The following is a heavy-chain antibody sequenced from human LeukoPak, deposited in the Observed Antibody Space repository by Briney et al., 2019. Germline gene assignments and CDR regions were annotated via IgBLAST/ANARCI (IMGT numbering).Heavy chain of an antibody. CDR3: ARGQLWQHSDY. CDR1: GFTFSDYY. V-gene: IGHV3-11*06. CDR2: ISSSSSYI. D-gene: IGHD5-18*01. Sequence: GGSLRLSCAASGFTFSDYYMSWIRQAPGKGLEWVSSISSSSSYIYYADSVKGRFTISRDNAKNSLYLQMNSLRAEDTAVYYCARGQLWQHSDYWGQGTLVTVSS. J-gene: IGHJ4*02.